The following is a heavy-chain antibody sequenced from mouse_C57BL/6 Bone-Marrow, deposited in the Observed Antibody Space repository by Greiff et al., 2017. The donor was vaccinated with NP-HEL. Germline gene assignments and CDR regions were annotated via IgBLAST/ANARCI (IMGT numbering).Heavy chain of an antibody. CDR3: ARDQGMVTTWSPYYFDY. CDR1: GYSITSGYY. J-gene: IGHJ2*01. CDR2: ISYDGSN. Sequence: EVQLQESGPGLVKPSQSLSLTCSVTGYSITSGYYWNWIRQFPGNKLEWMGYISYDGSNNYNPSLKNRISITRDTSKNQFFLKLNSVTTEDTATYYCARDQGMVTTWSPYYFDYWGQGTTLTVSS. D-gene: IGHD2-2*01. V-gene: IGHV3-6*01.